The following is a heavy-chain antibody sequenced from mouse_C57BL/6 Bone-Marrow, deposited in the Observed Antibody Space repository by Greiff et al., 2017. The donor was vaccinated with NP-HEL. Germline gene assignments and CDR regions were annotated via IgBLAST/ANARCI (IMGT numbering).Heavy chain of an antibody. CDR3: AREGNYYGSSPYFDY. CDR1: GYTFTGYW. CDR2: ILPGSGST. D-gene: IGHD1-1*01. J-gene: IGHJ2*01. V-gene: IGHV1-9*01. Sequence: VKLVESGAELMKPGASVKLSCKATGYTFTGYWIEWVKQRPGHGLEWIGEILPGSGSTNYNEKFKGKATFTADTSSNTAYMQLSSLTTEDSAIYYCAREGNYYGSSPYFDYWGQGTTLTVSS.